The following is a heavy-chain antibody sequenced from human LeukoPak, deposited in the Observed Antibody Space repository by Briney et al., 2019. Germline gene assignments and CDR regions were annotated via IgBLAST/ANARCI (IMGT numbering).Heavy chain of an antibody. V-gene: IGHV4-34*01. J-gene: IGHJ6*03. CDR3: ERAPYYYDSSGYSNYYYYYYMDV. CDR1: GGSFSDYQ. D-gene: IGHD3-22*01. Sequence: SETLSLTCAVYGGSFSDYQWSWIRQPPGKGLEWIGEINQSGSINYNPSLKSRVTMSVDTSKNQFSLKLSSVTAADAAVYYCERAPYYYDSSGYSNYYYYYYMDVWGNGTTVTVSS. CDR2: INQSGSI.